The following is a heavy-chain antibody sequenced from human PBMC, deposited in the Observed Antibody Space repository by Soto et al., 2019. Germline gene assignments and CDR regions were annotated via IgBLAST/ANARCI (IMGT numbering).Heavy chain of an antibody. CDR2: IYSGGST. J-gene: IGHJ6*02. D-gene: IGHD2-15*01. CDR3: ARDLFGSWWPYYGMDV. V-gene: IGHV3-53*01. Sequence: LRLSCAASGFTVSSNYMSWVRQAPGKGLEWVSVIYSGGSTYYADSVKGRFTISRDNSKNTLYLQMNSLRAEDTAVYYCARDLFGSWWPYYGMDVWGQGTTVTVSS. CDR1: GFTVSSNY.